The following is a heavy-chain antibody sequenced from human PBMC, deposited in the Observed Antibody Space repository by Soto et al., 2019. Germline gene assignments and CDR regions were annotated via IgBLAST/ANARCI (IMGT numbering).Heavy chain of an antibody. Sequence: ASVKVSCKASGYTFTSYDINWVRQATGQGLEWMGWMNPNSGNTGYAQKFQGRVTMTRNTSISTAYMELSSLRSEDTAVYYCARVVSNEGRMGYWGQGTLVTVSS. V-gene: IGHV1-8*01. J-gene: IGHJ4*02. CDR1: GYTFTSYD. CDR3: ARVVSNEGRMGY. D-gene: IGHD2-8*01. CDR2: MNPNSGNT.